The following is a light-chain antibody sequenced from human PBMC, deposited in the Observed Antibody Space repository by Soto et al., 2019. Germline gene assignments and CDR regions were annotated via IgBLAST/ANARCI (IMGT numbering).Light chain of an antibody. CDR3: QQYGSSPPWT. J-gene: IGKJ1*01. Sequence: EIVLTQSPGTLSLSPGERATLSCRASHSVSSSYLAWYQQKPGHAPRLLIYGASSRATGIPDRFSGSGSGTDFTLTISRLEPEDFAVYYCQQYGSSPPWTFGQGTKVDIK. CDR1: HSVSSSY. V-gene: IGKV3-20*01. CDR2: GAS.